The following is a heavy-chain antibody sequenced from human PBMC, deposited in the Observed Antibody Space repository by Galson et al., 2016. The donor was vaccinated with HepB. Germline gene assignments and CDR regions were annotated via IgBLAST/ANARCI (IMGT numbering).Heavy chain of an antibody. J-gene: IGHJ4*02. V-gene: IGHV3-74*01. CDR1: GFRFSGSW. CDR2: ITSDGRST. CDR3: ARASYFYDDFFDS. D-gene: IGHD3-3*01. Sequence: SLRLSCAASGFRFSGSWMHWVRQAPGKGLVWVSRITSDGRSTNYADSVKGRFTVSRDNAKNTLYLQMNSLRDEDTAVYYCARASYFYDDFFDSWGQGTLVTVSS.